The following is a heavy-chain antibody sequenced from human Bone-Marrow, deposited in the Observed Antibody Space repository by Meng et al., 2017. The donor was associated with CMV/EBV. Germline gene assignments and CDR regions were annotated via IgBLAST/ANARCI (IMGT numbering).Heavy chain of an antibody. Sequence: TCTVSGGSISSSSYSWGWIRQPPGKGLEWIGSIYYSGSTYYNPSLKSRVTISVDTSKNQFSLKLSSVTAADTAVYYCARDSISLPDYWGQGTLVTVSS. D-gene: IGHD3-16*02. CDR2: IYYSGST. CDR3: ARDSISLPDY. V-gene: IGHV4-39*07. J-gene: IGHJ4*02. CDR1: GGSISSSSYS.